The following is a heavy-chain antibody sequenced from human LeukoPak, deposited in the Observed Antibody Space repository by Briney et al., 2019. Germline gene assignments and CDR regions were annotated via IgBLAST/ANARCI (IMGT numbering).Heavy chain of an antibody. Sequence: PLETLSLTCTVSGGSMNNYYWSWIRQPPGKALEWIGYIYYSGSTNYNPSLKSRVTMSVGTSKNHFSLKLSSVTAADTAVYHCARITPSGWSDYWGQGTLVTVSS. J-gene: IGHJ4*02. CDR2: IYYSGST. D-gene: IGHD6-19*01. CDR1: GGSMNNYY. CDR3: ARITPSGWSDY. V-gene: IGHV4-59*01.